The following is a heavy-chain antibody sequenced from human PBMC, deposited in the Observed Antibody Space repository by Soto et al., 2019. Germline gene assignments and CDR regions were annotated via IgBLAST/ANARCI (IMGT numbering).Heavy chain of an antibody. V-gene: IGHV4-4*02. Sequence: SETLSLTCAVSGGSLTSNNWWTWVRQPPGQGLEWIGEIYRTGSTNYNPSLKSRVTISLDKSENQFSLKVTPLTAADTAVYYCASRDPGTSVDYWGQGTLVTVSS. CDR1: GGSLTSNNW. CDR3: ASRDPGTSVDY. J-gene: IGHJ4*02. D-gene: IGHD1-7*01. CDR2: IYRTGST.